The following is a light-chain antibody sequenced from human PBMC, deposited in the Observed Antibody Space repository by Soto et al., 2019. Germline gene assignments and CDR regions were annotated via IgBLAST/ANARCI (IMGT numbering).Light chain of an antibody. CDR2: DAS. CDR3: QQSYSTPRT. J-gene: IGKJ1*01. V-gene: IGKV1-39*01. CDR1: QNIRNF. Sequence: DIQMTQSPSSLSASVGDRVTITCRASQNIRNFLNWYQQKPGKAPKLLIYDASSLQSGVPSRFSGSGSGIDFTLTISSLQPEDFATYYCQQSYSTPRTFAQGTKVDVK.